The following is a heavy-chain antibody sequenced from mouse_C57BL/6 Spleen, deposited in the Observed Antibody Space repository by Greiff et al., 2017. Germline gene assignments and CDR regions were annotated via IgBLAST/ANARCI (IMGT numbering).Heavy chain of an antibody. Sequence: EVKLQESGPGMVKPSQSLSLTCTVTGYSITSGYDWHWIRHFPGNKLEWMGYISYSGSTNYNPSLRRRNSITHDTSNNHFFLKLNSVTTYDTAKYYCSRKEGNYRYYAMDYWGQGTSVTVSS. J-gene: IGHJ4*01. CDR1: GYSITSGYD. D-gene: IGHD2-1*01. V-gene: IGHV3-1*01. CDR2: ISYSGST. CDR3: SRKEGNYRYYAMDY.